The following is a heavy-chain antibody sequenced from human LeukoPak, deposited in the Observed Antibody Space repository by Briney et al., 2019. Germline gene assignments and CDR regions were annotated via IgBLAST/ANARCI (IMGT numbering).Heavy chain of an antibody. J-gene: IGHJ3*02. CDR1: GFTFSSYS. V-gene: IGHV3-21*01. CDR2: ISSSSSYI. Sequence: GGSLRLSCAASGFTFSSYSMNWVRQAPGKGLEWVSSISSSSSYIYYADSVKGRFTISRDNAKNSLYLQMNSQRAEDTAVYYCARQYCSSTSCYSLDAFDIWGQGTMVTVSS. D-gene: IGHD2-2*01. CDR3: ARQYCSSTSCYSLDAFDI.